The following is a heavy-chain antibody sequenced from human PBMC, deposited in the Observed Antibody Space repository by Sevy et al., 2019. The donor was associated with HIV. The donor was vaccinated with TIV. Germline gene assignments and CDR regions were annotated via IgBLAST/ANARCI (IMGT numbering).Heavy chain of an antibody. Sequence: GGSLRLSCAASGFTFSTYGMHWVRQAPGKGLEWVAVIWFDGSNTYYADSVKGRFTISRDIVKNTLQLQMNSLRAEDTAVYYCARDLEFYDYGDYGPAFMPDYWGQGTLVTVSS. D-gene: IGHD4-17*01. J-gene: IGHJ4*02. CDR1: GFTFSTYG. V-gene: IGHV3-33*01. CDR2: IWFDGSNT. CDR3: ARDLEFYDYGDYGPAFMPDY.